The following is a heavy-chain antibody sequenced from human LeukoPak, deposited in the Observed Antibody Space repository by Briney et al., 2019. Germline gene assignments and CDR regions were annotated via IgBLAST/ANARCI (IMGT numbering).Heavy chain of an antibody. CDR1: GVSISSYY. V-gene: IGHV4-59*08. Sequence: PSETLSLTCTVSGVSISSYYWSWLRQPPGKGLEWIGYIYYSGSTNYNPSLKSRVTISVDTSKNQFSLKLSSVPAADTAVYYCARIAVAGTSYYGMDVWGQGTTVTVSS. CDR2: IYYSGST. CDR3: ARIAVAGTSYYGMDV. D-gene: IGHD6-19*01. J-gene: IGHJ6*02.